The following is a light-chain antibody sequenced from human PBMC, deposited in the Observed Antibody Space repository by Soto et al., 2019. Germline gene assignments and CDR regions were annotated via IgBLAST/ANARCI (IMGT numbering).Light chain of an antibody. CDR3: QQYNNWPQT. J-gene: IGKJ1*01. V-gene: IGKV3-15*01. Sequence: EMVLPKSQASLSVSPGERAPLSCRASQSVSINVAWYQHKPGQAPRLLIYGASTRATGSPARFSGRGSATEFTLTISSLQSEDFAVYYCQQYNNWPQTFGQGTKVDIK. CDR1: QSVSIN. CDR2: GAS.